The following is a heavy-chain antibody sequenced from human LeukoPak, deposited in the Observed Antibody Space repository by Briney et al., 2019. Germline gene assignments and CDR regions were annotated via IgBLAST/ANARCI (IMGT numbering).Heavy chain of an antibody. CDR1: GFTFSSYE. CDR2: MSSSGSTI. V-gene: IGHV3-48*03. J-gene: IGHJ3*02. D-gene: IGHD2-15*01. Sequence: PGGSLRLSCAASGFTFSSYEMNWVRQAPGKGLEWVSYMSSSGSTIYYADSVKGRFTISRDNAKNSLFLQMNSLRAEDTAVYYCARHGGDGFDIWGQGTMVTVAS. CDR3: ARHGGDGFDI.